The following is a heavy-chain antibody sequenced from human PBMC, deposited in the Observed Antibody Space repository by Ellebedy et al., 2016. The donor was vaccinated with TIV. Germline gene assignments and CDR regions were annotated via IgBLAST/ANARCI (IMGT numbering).Heavy chain of an antibody. CDR3: ARIGLSGGYWSFFDL. J-gene: IGHJ4*02. V-gene: IGHV4-59*01. Sequence: MPSETLSLTCTVSDGSTSGYYWSWIRQPPGKGLEWIGYIHYSGSTSYNPSLKSRVSISADTPTGHFSLILSSVTAADTAVYFCARIGLSGGYWSFFDLWGQGTLVTVSS. CDR2: IHYSGST. CDR1: DGSTSGYY. D-gene: IGHD3-22*01.